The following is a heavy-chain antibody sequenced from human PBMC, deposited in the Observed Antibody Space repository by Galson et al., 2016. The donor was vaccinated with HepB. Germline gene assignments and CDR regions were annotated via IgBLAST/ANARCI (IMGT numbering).Heavy chain of an antibody. J-gene: IGHJ4*02. D-gene: IGHD1-7*01. Sequence: LSLTCTVSGDSLTDYFWSFIRQAPGKGLEWIGFIYHNGNTDYNPSLKSRVTISIDTSKNQFSLKLTSVTAADTAVYYFAGAGELTEYFFQYWGQGAQVAVSS. V-gene: IGHV4-59*01. CDR2: IYHNGNT. CDR3: AGAGELTEYFFQY. CDR1: GDSLTDYF.